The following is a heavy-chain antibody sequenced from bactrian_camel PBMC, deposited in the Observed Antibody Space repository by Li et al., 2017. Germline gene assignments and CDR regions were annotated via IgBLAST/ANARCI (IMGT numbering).Heavy chain of an antibody. CDR3: AATAGRRAACDVLRYSDADY. CDR1: GYRYSINC. J-gene: IGHJ4*01. Sequence: VQLVESGGGSVQAGGSLTLSCAASGYRYSINCMGWFRQAPGKGLERVATLNGGSGRTYYADSVKGRFTIFQDNAKNTLYLQMTSLKPEDTAQYVCAATAGRRAACDVLRYSDADYRGQGTQVTVS. D-gene: IGHD4*01. V-gene: IGHV3S40*01. CDR2: LNGGSGRT.